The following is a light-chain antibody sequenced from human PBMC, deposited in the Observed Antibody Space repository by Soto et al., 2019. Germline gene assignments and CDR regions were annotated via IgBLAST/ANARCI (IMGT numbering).Light chain of an antibody. Sequence: QSVLTQPASVSGSPGQSITISCTGSTSDVGAYNYVSWYKHHPGQAPQLMIYEASNRPSGVSNRFSGSKSGNTASLTISGLQADDEGDYYCSSKTSSSSPFVFGTGTKLTVL. J-gene: IGLJ1*01. CDR2: EAS. CDR3: SSKTSSSSPFV. CDR1: TSDVGAYNY. V-gene: IGLV2-14*01.